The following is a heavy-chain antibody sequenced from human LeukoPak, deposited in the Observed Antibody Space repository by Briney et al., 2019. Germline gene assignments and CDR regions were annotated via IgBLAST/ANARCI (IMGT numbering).Heavy chain of an antibody. CDR3: ARGALTWGYYGSGSSNYYFDY. D-gene: IGHD3-10*01. J-gene: IGHJ4*02. Sequence: PSETLSLTCAVYGGSFSGYYWSWIRQPPGKGLEWIGEINHSGSTNYNPSLKSRVTISVDTSKNQFSLKLSSVTAADTAVYYCARGALTWGYYGSGSSNYYFDYWGQGTLVTVSS. CDR2: INHSGST. CDR1: GGSFSGYY. V-gene: IGHV4-34*01.